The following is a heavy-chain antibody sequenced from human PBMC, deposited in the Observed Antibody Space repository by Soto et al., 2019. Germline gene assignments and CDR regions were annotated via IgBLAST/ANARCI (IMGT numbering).Heavy chain of an antibody. D-gene: IGHD1-26*01. V-gene: IGHV4-61*01. CDR2: IYYSGSA. Sequence: ETLSLTCTVSGGSVSNISDYWSWVWQPPGKGLEWIGYIYYSGSADYNPSLGSRVTISLDTSQNQFSLKLSSVTTADPAVYYCAMGVGFSYFYYCV. CDR1: GGSVSNISDY. CDR3: AMGVGFSYFYYCV. J-gene: IGHJ6*01.